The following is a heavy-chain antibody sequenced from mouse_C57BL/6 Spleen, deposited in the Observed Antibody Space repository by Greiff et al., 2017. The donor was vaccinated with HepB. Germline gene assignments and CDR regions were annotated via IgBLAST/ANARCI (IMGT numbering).Heavy chain of an antibody. CDR2: INPNNGGT. CDR3: ARGRTGTRSYFDY. J-gene: IGHJ2*01. CDR1: GYTFTDYN. V-gene: IGHV1-22*01. Sequence: EVQLQQSGPELVKPGASVKMSCKASGYTFTDYNMHWVKQSHGKSLEWIGYINPNNGGTSYNQKFKGKATLTVNKSSSTAYMELRSLTSEDSAVYYGARGRTGTRSYFDYWGQGTTLTVSS. D-gene: IGHD2-14*01.